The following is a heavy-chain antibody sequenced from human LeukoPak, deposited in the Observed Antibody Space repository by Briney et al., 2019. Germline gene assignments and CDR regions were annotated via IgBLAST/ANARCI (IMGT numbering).Heavy chain of an antibody. CDR2: ISPSGGST. Sequence: PGGSLRLSCAASGFTFSSYAMNWVRQAPGKGLERIASISPSGGSTYYADSVKGRFTISRDNSKNTLYLQMNSLRAEDTAIYYCAKKIGGYNSFDYWGQGTLVTVPS. CDR3: AKKIGGYNSFDY. V-gene: IGHV3-23*01. CDR1: GFTFSSYA. D-gene: IGHD5-24*01. J-gene: IGHJ4*02.